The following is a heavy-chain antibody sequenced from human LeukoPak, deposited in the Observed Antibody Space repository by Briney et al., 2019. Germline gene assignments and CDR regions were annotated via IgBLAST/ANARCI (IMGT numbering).Heavy chain of an antibody. D-gene: IGHD5-12*01. Sequence: GGSLRLSCAASGFTFSSYAMHWVRQAPGKGLEWVAVISYDGSNKYYADSVKGRFTISRDNAKNTLYLQMNSLRAEDTAVYYCATLTVATTIDYWGQGTLVTVSS. J-gene: IGHJ4*02. CDR3: ATLTVATTIDY. CDR1: GFTFSSYA. CDR2: ISYDGSNK. V-gene: IGHV3-30-3*01.